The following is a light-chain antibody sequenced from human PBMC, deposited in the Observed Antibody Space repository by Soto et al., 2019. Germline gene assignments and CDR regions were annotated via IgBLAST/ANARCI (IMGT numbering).Light chain of an antibody. Sequence: EVALTQSPGTLSLSPGERATLSCRASQSVTRRYLAWFQQKPGQTPRLLIYAASSRAAGIPDTFRGSGSGTDFTLTVSRWVPEDVAVYYCQQDGSSPYTFGEGTKVEIK. CDR2: AAS. CDR1: QSVTRRY. CDR3: QQDGSSPYT. V-gene: IGKV3-20*01. J-gene: IGKJ2*01.